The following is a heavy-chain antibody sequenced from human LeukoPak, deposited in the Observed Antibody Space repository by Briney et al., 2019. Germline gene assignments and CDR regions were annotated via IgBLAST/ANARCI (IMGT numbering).Heavy chain of an antibody. CDR3: ARVTEDRGIAARLGWFDP. CDR1: GFTFSSYW. J-gene: IGHJ5*02. V-gene: IGHV3-7*01. D-gene: IGHD6-6*01. CDR2: IKQDGSEK. Sequence: GGSLRLSCAASGFTFSSYWMTWVRQAPGKGLEWVANIKQDGSEKFYVDSVKGRFTISRDSAKNSLYLQMNSLRAEDTAVYYCARVTEDRGIAARLGWFDPWGQGTLVTVSS.